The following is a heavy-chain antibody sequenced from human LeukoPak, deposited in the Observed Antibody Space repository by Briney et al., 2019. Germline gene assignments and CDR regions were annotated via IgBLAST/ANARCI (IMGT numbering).Heavy chain of an antibody. CDR3: ARGYSSSWVYYYYYMDV. D-gene: IGHD6-13*01. CDR1: GGSFSGYY. CDR2: INHSGST. J-gene: IGHJ6*03. Sequence: SETLSLTWAVYGGSFSGYYWSWIRQPAGKGLEWIGEINHSGSTNYNPFLKSRVTISVDTSKNQFSLKLSSVTAADTAVYYCARGYSSSWVYYYYYMDVWGKGTTVTVSS. V-gene: IGHV4-34*01.